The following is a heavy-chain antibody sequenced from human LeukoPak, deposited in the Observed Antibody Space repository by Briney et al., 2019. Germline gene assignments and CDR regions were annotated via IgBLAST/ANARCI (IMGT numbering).Heavy chain of an antibody. CDR3: ARENGYKVFDY. Sequence: PGGSLRLSCAASGFTVSSSYMIWVRQAPGKGLEWVSVIYSGGYTYYADSVKGRFTISRDHSKNTLYLQMDSLSAEDTAVYYCARENGYKVFDYWGQGTLVTVSS. CDR1: GFTVSSSY. D-gene: IGHD5-24*01. J-gene: IGHJ4*02. CDR2: IYSGGYT. V-gene: IGHV3-53*01.